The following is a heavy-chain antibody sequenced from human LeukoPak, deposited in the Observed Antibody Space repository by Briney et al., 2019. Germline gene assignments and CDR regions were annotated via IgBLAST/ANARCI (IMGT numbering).Heavy chain of an antibody. V-gene: IGHV4-59*01. CDR2: IYYSGST. J-gene: IGHJ3*02. D-gene: IGHD3-22*01. CDR1: GGSISSYY. CDR3: ARRNYYYDSSGYYRVRFDAFDI. Sequence: SETLSLTCTVSGGSISSYYWSWIRQPPGKGLEWIGYIYYSGSTNYNPSLKSRVTISVDTSKNQFSLKLSSVTAADTAVYYCARRNYYYDSSGYYRVRFDAFDIWGQGTMVTVSS.